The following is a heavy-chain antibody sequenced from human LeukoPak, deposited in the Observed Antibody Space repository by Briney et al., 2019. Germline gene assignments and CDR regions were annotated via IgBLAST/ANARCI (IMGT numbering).Heavy chain of an antibody. D-gene: IGHD2-15*01. CDR1: GFTFSSYT. Sequence: QPGGSLRLSCAASGFTFSSYTMNWVRQAPGKGLEWVSTVSDSFNKHYSDSVKGRFTISRDNAGNSLYLQMNSLRDEDTAVYYCARDRIGKYSIDYWGQGTLVTVSS. CDR3: ARDRIGKYSIDY. V-gene: IGHV3-48*02. J-gene: IGHJ4*02. CDR2: VSDSFNK.